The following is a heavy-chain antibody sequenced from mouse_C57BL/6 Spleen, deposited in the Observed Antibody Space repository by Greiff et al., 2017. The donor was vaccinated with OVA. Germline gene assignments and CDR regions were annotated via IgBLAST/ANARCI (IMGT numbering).Heavy chain of an antibody. CDR2: ISSGGDYI. J-gene: IGHJ2*01. D-gene: IGHD4-1*01. Sequence: DVQLVESGEGLVKPGGSLKLSCAASGFTFSSYAMSWVRQTPEKRLEWVAYISSGGDYIYYADTVKGRFTISRDNARNTLYLQMSSLKSEDTAMYYCTREGANFPHFDYWGQGTTLTVSS. V-gene: IGHV5-9-1*02. CDR3: TREGANFPHFDY. CDR1: GFTFSSYA.